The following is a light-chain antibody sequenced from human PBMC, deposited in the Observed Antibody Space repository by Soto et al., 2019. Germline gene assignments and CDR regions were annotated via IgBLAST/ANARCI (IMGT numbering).Light chain of an antibody. CDR1: QVIDNY. Sequence: DSQITQSRSAMSSSVGDRVTITCLASQVIDNYLAWFQQKPVNVPQRLIYAASTLHSGVPARFSGSGSGTEFALTTSSLQHEHFATYYCLQHRHYPLTLGGGTKVDTK. J-gene: IGKJ4*01. CDR3: LQHRHYPLT. V-gene: IGKV1-17*03. CDR2: AAS.